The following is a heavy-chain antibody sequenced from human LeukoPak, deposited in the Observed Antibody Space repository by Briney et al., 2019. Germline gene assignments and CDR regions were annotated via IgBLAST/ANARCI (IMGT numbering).Heavy chain of an antibody. V-gene: IGHV4-59*01. J-gene: IGHJ4*02. D-gene: IGHD3-22*01. CDR3: ARRGWNKFDY. CDR1: VGSISSYY. Sequence: SETLSLTRAVSVGSISSYYWSWIRQPPGQGVEWFGFIFYSGTTNHNPALKSQVTISVDTSKNQFSLKLSPGTAADTAVYYCARRGWNKFDYWGQGTLATVSS. CDR2: IFYSGTT.